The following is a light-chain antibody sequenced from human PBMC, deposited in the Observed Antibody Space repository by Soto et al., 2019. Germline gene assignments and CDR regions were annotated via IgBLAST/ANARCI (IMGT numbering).Light chain of an antibody. CDR2: RAF. Sequence: ETVMTQSPVTLSVSPGERATLSCRASQSVSSDLAWYQQKPGQAPRLLIYRAFSRATGIPTRFSGSGFGTDFTLTISSLQSEDFAVYFCQQYNNWPLTFGGGTKV. V-gene: IGKV3-15*01. CDR1: QSVSSD. CDR3: QQYNNWPLT. J-gene: IGKJ4*01.